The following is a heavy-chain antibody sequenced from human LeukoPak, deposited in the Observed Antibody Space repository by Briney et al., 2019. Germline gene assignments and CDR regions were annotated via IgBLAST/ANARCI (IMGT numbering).Heavy chain of an antibody. D-gene: IGHD6-19*01. Sequence: GGSLRLSCAASGFTFSSYAMSWVRQAPGKGLEWVSAISGSGGSTYYADSVKGRFTISRDNSKNTLYLQMNSLRAEDTAVYCCAKTPPGIAVAGRSFDYWGQGTLVTVSS. CDR3: AKTPPGIAVAGRSFDY. V-gene: IGHV3-23*01. J-gene: IGHJ4*02. CDR1: GFTFSSYA. CDR2: ISGSGGST.